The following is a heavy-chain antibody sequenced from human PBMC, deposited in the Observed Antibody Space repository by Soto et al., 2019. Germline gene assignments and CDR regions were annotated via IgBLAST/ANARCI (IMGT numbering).Heavy chain of an antibody. CDR1: GDSVTSGDYY. CDR2: IYNIGST. V-gene: IGHV4-61*08. CDR3: ARDGEV. J-gene: IGHJ4*02. Sequence: QVQLQESGPGLVKPSETLSLTCTVSGDSVTSGDYYWNWIRQPPGKGLEWIGYIYNIGSTNYNPSLKRRVTRSVDTSNNQFSLTLTSVAAADTAVYYCARDGEVWGQGTLVTVSS. D-gene: IGHD3-3*01.